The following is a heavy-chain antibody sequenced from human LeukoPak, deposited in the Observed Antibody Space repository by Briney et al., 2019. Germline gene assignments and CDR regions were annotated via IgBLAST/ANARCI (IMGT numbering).Heavy chain of an antibody. CDR2: DSYTGSI. CDR1: GGSIRTRIYY. Sequence: SETLSLTCAVSGGSIRTRIYYWGWIRQSPGTGLEWIGCDSYTGSIHYNPSLRSRVTVSVDTSKNQFSLKLSSVTAADTAVYYCARLGDSSGDHPYAFDIWGQGTMVIVSS. V-gene: IGHV4-39*01. CDR3: ARLGDSSGDHPYAFDI. J-gene: IGHJ3*02. D-gene: IGHD3-22*01.